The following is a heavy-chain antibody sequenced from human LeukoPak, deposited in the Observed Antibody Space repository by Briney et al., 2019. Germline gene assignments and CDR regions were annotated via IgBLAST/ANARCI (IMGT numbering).Heavy chain of an antibody. V-gene: IGHV4-59*08. D-gene: IGHD5-12*01. J-gene: IGHJ4*02. CDR1: GGSISSYH. CDR2: IYYSGST. CDR3: ARQSQHSGYQAPDY. Sequence: SETLSLTCTVSGGSISSYHWSWIRQPPGKGLEWIGYIYYSGSTNYNPSLKSRVTISVDTSKNQFSLKLSSVTAADTAVYYCARQSQHSGYQAPDYWGQGTLVTVSS.